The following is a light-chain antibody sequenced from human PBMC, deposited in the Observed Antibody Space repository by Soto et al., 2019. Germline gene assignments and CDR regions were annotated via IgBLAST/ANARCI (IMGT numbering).Light chain of an antibody. CDR1: SSDVGSYNL. V-gene: IGLV2-23*01. CDR3: CSYAGSSTFYV. CDR2: EGS. J-gene: IGLJ1*01. Sequence: ALTQPASVSGSPGQSITISCTGTSSDVGSYNLVSWYQQHPDKAPKLMIYEGSKRPSGVSNRFSGSKSGNTASLTISGLQAEDEADYYCCSYAGSSTFYVFGTGTKVTVL.